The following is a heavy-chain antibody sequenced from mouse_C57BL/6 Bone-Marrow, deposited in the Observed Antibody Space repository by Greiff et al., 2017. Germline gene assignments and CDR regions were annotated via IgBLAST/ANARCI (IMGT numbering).Heavy chain of an antibody. J-gene: IGHJ2*01. Sequence: VQRVESGAELVKPGASVKLSCKASGYTFTSYWMHWVKQRPGQGLEWIGTIHPNSGSTNYNEKFKSKATLTVDKSSSTAYMQLSSLTSEDSAVYYCARKRKITTVVFDYWGQGTTLTVSS. CDR2: IHPNSGST. V-gene: IGHV1-64*01. CDR3: ARKRKITTVVFDY. D-gene: IGHD1-1*01. CDR1: GYTFTSYW.